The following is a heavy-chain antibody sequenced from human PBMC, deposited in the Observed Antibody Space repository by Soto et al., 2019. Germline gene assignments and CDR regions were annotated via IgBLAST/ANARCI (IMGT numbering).Heavy chain of an antibody. V-gene: IGHV5-51*01. CDR1: GYSFTSYW. D-gene: IGHD3-3*02. Sequence: GEFLKISCKVSGYSFTSYWIGWVRQMPGKGLEWMGIIYPADSDTRYRPSFQGQVTISADKSISTAYLQWSSLKASDTAMYYCARHSGVLEFLDLWGQGTLVTVSS. J-gene: IGHJ5*02. CDR2: IYPADSDT. CDR3: ARHSGVLEFLDL.